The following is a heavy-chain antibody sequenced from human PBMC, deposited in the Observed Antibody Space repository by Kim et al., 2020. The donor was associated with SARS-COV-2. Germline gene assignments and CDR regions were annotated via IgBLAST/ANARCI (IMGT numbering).Heavy chain of an antibody. D-gene: IGHD1-26*01. J-gene: IGHJ4*02. CDR3: ARVIPGSSLDY. V-gene: IGHV3-72*01. CDR2: T. Sequence: TEYAASVKGRFTISRDDSKNSLYLQMNSLKTEDTAVYYCARVIPGSSLDYWGQGTLVTVSS.